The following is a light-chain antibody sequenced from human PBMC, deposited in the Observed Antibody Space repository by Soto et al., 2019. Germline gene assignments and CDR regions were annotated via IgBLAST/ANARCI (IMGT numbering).Light chain of an antibody. CDR2: AAS. J-gene: IGKJ3*01. V-gene: IGKV1-39*01. Sequence: DIQMTQSPSSLSASVGDRVSITCRASQSISTYLNWYQQKPGKAPKLLIYAASSLQSGVTSRFSGSGSGTEFTLTISSLQPEDFATYYCQQSHSTPFTFGPGTKVDIK. CDR3: QQSHSTPFT. CDR1: QSISTY.